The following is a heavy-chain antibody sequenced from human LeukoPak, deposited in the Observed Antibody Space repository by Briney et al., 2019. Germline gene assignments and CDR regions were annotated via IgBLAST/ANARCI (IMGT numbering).Heavy chain of an antibody. Sequence: GGSLRLSCAASGFSFSDSGMDWVRQAPGKGLEWVSVIYSGGSTYYADSVKGRFTVSRDNSKNTLYLQMNSLRAEDTAVYYCASNYGSSLYFDYWGQGTLVTVSS. CDR3: ASNYGSSLYFDY. V-gene: IGHV3-66*01. CDR1: GFSFSDSG. D-gene: IGHD3-10*01. CDR2: IYSGGST. J-gene: IGHJ4*02.